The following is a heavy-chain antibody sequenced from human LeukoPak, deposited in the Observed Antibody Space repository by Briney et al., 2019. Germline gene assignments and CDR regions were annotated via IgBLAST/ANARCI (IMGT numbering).Heavy chain of an antibody. V-gene: IGHV3-7*03. Sequence: TGGSLRLSCAASGFTFRSYWMTWVRQYPGKGLEWVANIKQDGSETYYADSVKGRFTISGDNAKRSLYLQMNSLRAEDTAVYYCARRGNIVVVVAATHGMDVWGQGTTVTVSS. CDR3: ARRGNIVVVVAATHGMDV. D-gene: IGHD2-15*01. CDR2: IKQDGSET. J-gene: IGHJ6*02. CDR1: GFTFRSYW.